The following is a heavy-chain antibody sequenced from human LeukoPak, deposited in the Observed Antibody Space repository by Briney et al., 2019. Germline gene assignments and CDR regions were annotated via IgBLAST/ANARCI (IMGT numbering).Heavy chain of an antibody. J-gene: IGHJ6*04. Sequence: GGFLRLSCAASGFSFSSYAMHWVRQPPGKGLEWVAVISYDGSSKYYADSVKGRFTISRDNSKNTLYLQMNSLRAEDTAVYYCARDLIAAASTYGMDVWGKGTTVTVSS. CDR1: GFSFSSYA. D-gene: IGHD6-13*01. V-gene: IGHV3-30*04. CDR2: ISYDGSSK. CDR3: ARDLIAAASTYGMDV.